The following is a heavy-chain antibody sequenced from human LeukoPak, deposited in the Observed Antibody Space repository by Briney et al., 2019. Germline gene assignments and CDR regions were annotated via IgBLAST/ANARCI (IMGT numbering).Heavy chain of an antibody. J-gene: IGHJ6*03. V-gene: IGHV3-21*01. CDR3: ARLGRAYYYYYYMDV. Sequence: PGGSLRLSCAASGFTFNTYTMNWVRQAPGKGLEWISSISSSSSYIYYADSVKGRFTISRDNAKNSLYLQMSSLRAEDTAVYYCARLGRAYYYYYYMDVWGKGTTVTVSS. CDR2: ISSSSSYI. CDR1: GFTFNTYT.